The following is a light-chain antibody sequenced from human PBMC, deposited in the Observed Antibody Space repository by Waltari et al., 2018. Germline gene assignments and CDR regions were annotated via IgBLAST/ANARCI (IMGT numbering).Light chain of an antibody. J-gene: IGKJ4*01. CDR2: HAS. Sequence: DIQMTQSPSTLSASVGDTVTITCRASQSVSPGLAWYQQKPGKAPKLLIYHASNRANGAPSRFSGSGSGTDFTLTISSLQPDDFATYYCQQYHSFSVTFGGGTKVEIK. CDR3: QQYHSFSVT. V-gene: IGKV1-5*03. CDR1: QSVSPG.